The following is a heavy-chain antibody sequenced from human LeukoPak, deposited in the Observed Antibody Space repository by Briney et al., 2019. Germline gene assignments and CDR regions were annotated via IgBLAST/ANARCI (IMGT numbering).Heavy chain of an antibody. Sequence: SQTLSLTCTVSGGSISSGSYYWSWIRQPAGKGLEWIGRIYTSGSTNYNPSLKSRVTISVDTSKNQFSLKLSSVTAADTAVYYCAREGYDFWSGYPLDYWGQGTLVTVS. J-gene: IGHJ4*02. CDR3: AREGYDFWSGYPLDY. CDR2: IYTSGST. D-gene: IGHD3-3*01. V-gene: IGHV4-61*02. CDR1: GGSISSGSYY.